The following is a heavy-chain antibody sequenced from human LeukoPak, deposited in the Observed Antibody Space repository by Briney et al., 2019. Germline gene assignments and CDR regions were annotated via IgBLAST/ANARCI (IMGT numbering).Heavy chain of an antibody. CDR2: IYSGGST. Sequence: GGSLRLSCAASGFTVSSNYMSWVRQAPGKGLEWVSVIYSGGSTYYADSVKGRFTISRDNSKNTLYPQMNSLRAEDTAVYYCAKVGDGYMLIDYWGQGTLVTVSS. CDR1: GFTVSSNY. J-gene: IGHJ4*02. V-gene: IGHV3-53*05. D-gene: IGHD5-24*01. CDR3: AKVGDGYMLIDY.